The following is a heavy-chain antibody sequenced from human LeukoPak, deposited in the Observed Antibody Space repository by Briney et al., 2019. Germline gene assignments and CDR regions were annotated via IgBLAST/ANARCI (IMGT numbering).Heavy chain of an antibody. CDR2: MSSDGTNT. Sequence: GGSLRLSCAASGFSFSSYAMHWVRQAPGKGVEWGAVMSSDGTNTYYAASVKGRFTISRDISKNTLYLQMNSRRAEDTAVYYCAREVSVVRGVNWGQGTLVTVSS. CDR1: GFSFSSYA. V-gene: IGHV3-30*01. J-gene: IGHJ4*02. CDR3: AREVSVVRGVN. D-gene: IGHD3-10*01.